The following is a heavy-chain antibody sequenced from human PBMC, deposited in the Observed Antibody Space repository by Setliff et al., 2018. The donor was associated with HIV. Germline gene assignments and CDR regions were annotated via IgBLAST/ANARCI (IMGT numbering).Heavy chain of an antibody. V-gene: IGHV4-61*02. CDR1: GGSISSGSYY. CDR2: IYQSGSI. CDR3: ARPRRVRSRAWYWFDI. D-gene: IGHD6-19*01. Sequence: PSETLSLTCTVSGGSISSGSYYWSWIRQPAGKGLEWIGSIYQSGSIYYNPSLQGRVTISVDSSKNQFSLNLFSVTAADTAVYYCARPRRVRSRAWYWFDIWGQGTLVTVSS. J-gene: IGHJ5*02.